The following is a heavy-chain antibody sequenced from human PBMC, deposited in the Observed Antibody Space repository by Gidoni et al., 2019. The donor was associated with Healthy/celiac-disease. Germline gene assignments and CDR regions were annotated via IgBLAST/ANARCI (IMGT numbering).Heavy chain of an antibody. J-gene: IGHJ4*02. CDR2: IGTAGDT. D-gene: IGHD2-8*02. CDR3: ARADGGTASYFDY. Sequence: EVQLVESGGGLVQPGGSLRLSCAASGFTFSSYDMHWVRQATGKGLEWVSAIGTAGDTYYPGSVKGRFTISRENAKNSLYLQMNSLRAGDTAVYYCARADGGTASYFDYWGQGTLVTVSS. CDR1: GFTFSSYD. V-gene: IGHV3-13*01.